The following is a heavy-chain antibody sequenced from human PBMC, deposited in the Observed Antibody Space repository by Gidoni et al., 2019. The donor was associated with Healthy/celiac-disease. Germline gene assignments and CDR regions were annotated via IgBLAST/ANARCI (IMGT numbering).Heavy chain of an antibody. CDR3: ALDGNYYDSSGYYFHAFDI. CDR1: GVTFRRYG. Sequence: QVQLVESGGGVGQPGRSLRLSCEASGVTFRRYGMPWGRQAPGKGLEWVAVIWYDGTNKYYADPVKGRFTISRENSKNTLYLQMNSLRAEDTAVYDCALDGNYYDSSGYYFHAFDIWGQGTMVTVSS. V-gene: IGHV3-33*01. CDR2: IWYDGTNK. D-gene: IGHD3-22*01. J-gene: IGHJ3*02.